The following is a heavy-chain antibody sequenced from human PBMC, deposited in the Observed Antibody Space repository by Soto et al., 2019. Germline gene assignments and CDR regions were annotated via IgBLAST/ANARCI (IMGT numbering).Heavy chain of an antibody. V-gene: IGHV4-30-4*01. D-gene: IGHD7-27*01. Sequence: SETLSLTCTVSGGSISSGGYYWSWIRQPPDKGLEWIGHIYTGGNTYSSPSFKSRITISVDTSETQFSLKLSSVTAADTAVYFCARGPSGDKVHYWGQGILVTVSS. CDR2: IYTGGNT. CDR3: ARGPSGDKVHY. J-gene: IGHJ4*02. CDR1: GGSISSGGYY.